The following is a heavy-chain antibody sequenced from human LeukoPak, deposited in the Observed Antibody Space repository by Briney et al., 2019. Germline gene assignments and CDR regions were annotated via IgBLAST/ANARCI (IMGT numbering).Heavy chain of an antibody. Sequence: SETLSLTCTVSGDSISSNNYYWGWVRQPPEKGLEWIGSKFYDGSTYSSPSLKSRVTISVDTSKNQFSLKLSSVTAADTAVYFCVTTHFDILTASYYFDFWGQGTLVTVSS. CDR3: VTTHFDILTASYYFDF. D-gene: IGHD3-9*01. CDR1: GDSISSNNYY. CDR2: KFYDGST. J-gene: IGHJ4*02. V-gene: IGHV4-39*01.